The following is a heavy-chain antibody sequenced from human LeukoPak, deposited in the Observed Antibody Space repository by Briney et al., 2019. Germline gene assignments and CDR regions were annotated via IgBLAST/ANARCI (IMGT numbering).Heavy chain of an antibody. CDR2: IWYDGSNK. V-gene: IGHV3-33*01. J-gene: IGHJ4*02. CDR1: GFTFSSYG. D-gene: IGHD2-15*01. Sequence: GGSLRLSCAASGFTFSSYGMRWVRQAPGKGLEWVAVIWYDGSNKYYADSVKGRFTISRDNSKNTLYLQMNSLRAEDTAVYYCARDAGRGYYFDYWGQGTLVTVSS. CDR3: ARDAGRGYYFDY.